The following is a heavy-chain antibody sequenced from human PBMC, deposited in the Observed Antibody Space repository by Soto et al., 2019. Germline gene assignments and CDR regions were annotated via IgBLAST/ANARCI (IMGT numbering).Heavy chain of an antibody. CDR3: ASGSTVAAILFDY. CDR1: GDSISSGGYY. Sequence: QVQLQESGPGLVKPSQTLSLTCTVSGDSISSGGYYWSWIRQHPGMGLEWIGYIYYSGSTYYNPSLKSGVIISVDTSKNKFSLKLSSVTAADTAVYYCASGSTVAAILFDYWGQGTLVTVSS. CDR2: IYYSGST. D-gene: IGHD2-15*01. J-gene: IGHJ4*02. V-gene: IGHV4-31*03.